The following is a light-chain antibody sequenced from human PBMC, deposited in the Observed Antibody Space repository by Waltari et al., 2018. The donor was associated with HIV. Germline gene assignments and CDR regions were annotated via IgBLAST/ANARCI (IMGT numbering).Light chain of an antibody. CDR1: NIGSKN. CDR2: RDT. J-gene: IGLJ2*01. Sequence: SYELTQPLSVSVALGQTARITCGGNNIGSKNVHWSQQKPGQAPVLVIYRDTNRPSGSPGRFSGSNSWKTATLTINRAQAEDEADYYCQVWDSSTVVFGGGTKLTVL. V-gene: IGLV3-9*01. CDR3: QVWDSSTVV.